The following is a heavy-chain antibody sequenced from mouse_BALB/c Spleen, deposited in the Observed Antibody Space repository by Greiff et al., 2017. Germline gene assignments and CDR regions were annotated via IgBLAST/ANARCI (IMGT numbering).Heavy chain of an antibody. CDR1: GFSLTGYG. J-gene: IGHJ4*01. D-gene: IGHD2-4*01. CDR2: IWGDGST. CDR3: ARVYYDYEYYAMDY. V-gene: IGHV2-6-7*01. Sequence: VKLMESGPGLVAPSQSLSITCTVSGFSLTGYGVNWVRQPPGKGLEWLGMIWGDGSTDYNSALKSRLSISKDNSKSQVFLKMNSLQTDDTARYYCARVYYDYEYYAMDYWGQGTSVTVSS.